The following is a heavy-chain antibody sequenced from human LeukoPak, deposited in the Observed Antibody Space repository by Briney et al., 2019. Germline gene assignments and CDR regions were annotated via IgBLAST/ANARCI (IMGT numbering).Heavy chain of an antibody. J-gene: IGHJ5*02. D-gene: IGHD2-2*01. Sequence: ASVKVSCKASGYTFTSYSISWVRQAPGQGLEWMGWISAYNGNTNYAQKFQGRVTMTTDTSTSTAYMELRSLRSDDTAVYYCARGPVVVPAGTWFDPWGQGTLVTVSS. CDR3: ARGPVVVPAGTWFDP. V-gene: IGHV1-18*01. CDR1: GYTFTSYS. CDR2: ISAYNGNT.